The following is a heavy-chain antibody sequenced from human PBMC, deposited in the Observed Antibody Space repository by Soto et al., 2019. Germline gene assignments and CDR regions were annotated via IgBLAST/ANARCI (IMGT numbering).Heavy chain of an antibody. D-gene: IGHD3-22*01. V-gene: IGHV1-69*13. Sequence: SVKVSCKASGGTFSSYAISWVRQAPGQGLEWMGGIIPIFVTANYAQKFQGRVTITADESTSTAYMELSSLRSEDTAVYYCAPSRNYYDSSGSPWGQGTPVTVSS. CDR3: APSRNYYDSSGSP. CDR2: IIPIFVTA. CDR1: GGTFSSYA. J-gene: IGHJ5*02.